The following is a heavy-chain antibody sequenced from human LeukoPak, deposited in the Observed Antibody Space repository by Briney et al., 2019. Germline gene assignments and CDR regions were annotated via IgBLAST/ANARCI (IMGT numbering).Heavy chain of an antibody. V-gene: IGHV1-8*01. CDR2: MNPNSGNT. CDR3: ARAPNIVVVPAAKVYWFDP. D-gene: IGHD2-2*01. CDR1: GYTFTSYD. J-gene: IGHJ5*02. Sequence: ASVRVSCKASGYTFTSYDINWVRQAPGQGLEWMGWMNPNSGNTGYAQKFQGRVTMTRNTSISTAYMELSSLRSEDTAVYYCARAPNIVVVPAAKVYWFDPWGQGTLVTVSS.